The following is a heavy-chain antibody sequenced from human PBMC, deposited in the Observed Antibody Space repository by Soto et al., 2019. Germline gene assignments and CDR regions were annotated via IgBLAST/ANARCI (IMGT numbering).Heavy chain of an antibody. CDR1: GGTFSSYT. Sequence: QVQLVQSGAEVKKPGSSVKVSCKTSGGTFSSYTFSWVRQAPGQGLEWMGRNIPILGVTNYAQKFQGRVTITEDKPTSTAYMELSSLRSEDTAVYYCARDMAAAGRGAPGYGLDVWGQGTTVTVSS. D-gene: IGHD6-13*01. CDR3: ARDMAAAGRGAPGYGLDV. CDR2: NIPILGVT. J-gene: IGHJ6*02. V-gene: IGHV1-69*08.